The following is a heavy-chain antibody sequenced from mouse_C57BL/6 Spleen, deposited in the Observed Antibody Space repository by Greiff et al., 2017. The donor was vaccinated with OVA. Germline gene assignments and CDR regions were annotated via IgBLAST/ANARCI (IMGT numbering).Heavy chain of an antibody. D-gene: IGHD1-1*01. Sequence: QVQLQQPGAELVKPGASVKLSCKASGYTFTSYWMQWVKQRPGQGLEWLGEIDPSDSYTNYNQKFKGKATLTVDTSTSTAYMQLSSLTSEDAAVYYCARYGGSSQYFDVWGTGTTVTVSS. J-gene: IGHJ1*03. CDR2: IDPSDSYT. CDR3: ARYGGSSQYFDV. V-gene: IGHV1-50*01. CDR1: GYTFTSYW.